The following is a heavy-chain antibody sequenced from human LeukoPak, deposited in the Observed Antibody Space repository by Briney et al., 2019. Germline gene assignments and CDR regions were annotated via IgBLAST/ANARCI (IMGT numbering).Heavy chain of an antibody. Sequence: SETLSLTCTVSNDSISSGDYYWNWIRQPPGKGLEWIGYIFHRGGTSYNPSLKSRILFSVDMSKNQFSLKLRSVTAADTAVYYCARGAPRRGGYELEWFDPWGQGTLVTVSS. CDR3: ARGAPRRGGYELEWFDP. J-gene: IGHJ5*02. V-gene: IGHV4-30-4*01. D-gene: IGHD5-12*01. CDR1: NDSISSGDYY. CDR2: IFHRGGT.